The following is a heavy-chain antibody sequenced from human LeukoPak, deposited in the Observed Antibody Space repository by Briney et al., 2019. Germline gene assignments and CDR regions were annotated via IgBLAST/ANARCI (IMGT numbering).Heavy chain of an antibody. CDR2: ISSDSTYI. Sequence: GGSLRLSCAASGFTFSTYSMNWVRQAPGKGLEWVSSISSDSTYIFYADSLKGRFTISRDNARNSLYLQMISLRAEDTAVYYCARVAFGLYVMDVWGQGTTVTVSS. CDR1: GFTFSTYS. J-gene: IGHJ6*02. V-gene: IGHV3-21*01. D-gene: IGHD3/OR15-3a*01. CDR3: ARVAFGLYVMDV.